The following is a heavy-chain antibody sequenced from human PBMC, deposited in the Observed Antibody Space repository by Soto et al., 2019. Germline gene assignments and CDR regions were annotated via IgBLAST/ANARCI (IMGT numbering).Heavy chain of an antibody. CDR1: GGSISSGGYY. V-gene: IGHV4-31*03. CDR3: ARGNGIGTSYGMDV. Sequence: QVQLQESGPGLVKPSQTLSLTCTVSGGSISSGGYYWSWIRQHPGKGLEWIGYIYYSGSTYYNPSLKSRVTISVDTSKNQFSRKLSSVTAADTAVYYCARGNGIGTSYGMDVWGQGTTVTVSS. D-gene: IGHD1-1*01. CDR2: IYYSGST. J-gene: IGHJ6*02.